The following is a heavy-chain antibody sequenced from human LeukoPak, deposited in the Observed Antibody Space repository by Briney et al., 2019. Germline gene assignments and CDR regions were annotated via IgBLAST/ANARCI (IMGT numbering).Heavy chain of an antibody. CDR1: GYTFTSYA. V-gene: IGHV1-18*01. D-gene: IGHD6-19*01. Sequence: AASVKVSCKASGYTFTSYAMNWVRQAPGQGLEWMGWISAYNGNTNYAQKLQGRVTVTTDTSTSTAYMELRSLRSDDTAVYYCARDFSSGWYVYFDYWGQGTLVTVSS. CDR3: ARDFSSGWYVYFDY. CDR2: ISAYNGNT. J-gene: IGHJ4*02.